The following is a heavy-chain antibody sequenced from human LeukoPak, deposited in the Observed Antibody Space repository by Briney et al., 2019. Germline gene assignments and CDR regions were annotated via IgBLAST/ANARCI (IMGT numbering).Heavy chain of an antibody. CDR1: GGSISSGGYY. V-gene: IGHV4-30-4*01. Sequence: SETLSLTCTVSGGSISSGGYYWSWIRQPPGKGLEWIGYIYYSGSTYYNPSLKSRVTISVDTSKNQFSLKLSSVTAADTAVYYCARSSHYGGCFDYWGQGTLVTVSS. D-gene: IGHD4-23*01. CDR3: ARSSHYGGCFDY. CDR2: IYYSGST. J-gene: IGHJ4*02.